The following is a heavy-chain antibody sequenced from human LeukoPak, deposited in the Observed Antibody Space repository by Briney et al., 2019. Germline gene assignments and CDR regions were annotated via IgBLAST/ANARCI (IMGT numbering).Heavy chain of an antibody. CDR1: GFTFSSYA. CDR3: AKDDSGQSDYYYGMDV. V-gene: IGHV3-30*04. D-gene: IGHD3-10*01. J-gene: IGHJ6*02. CDR2: ISYDGSNK. Sequence: GRSLRLSCAASGFTFSSYAMHWVRQAPGKGLEWVAVISYDGSNKYYADSVKGRFTISRDNSKNTLYLQMNSLRAEDTAVYYCAKDDSGQSDYYYGMDVWGQGTTVTVSS.